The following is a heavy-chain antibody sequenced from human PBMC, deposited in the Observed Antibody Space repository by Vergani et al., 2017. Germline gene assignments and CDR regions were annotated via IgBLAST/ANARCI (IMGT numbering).Heavy chain of an antibody. CDR1: GFTFIMHA. Sequence: EVQRLESGGDLVQPGGSLRLPCAASGFTFIMHAMSWVRQAPGKGLEWVSTLIASDRRTHYSDSVKGRFTISRDNSKNTLFLHMNSLRPDDTAVYYCAKVGRSEVAGTFGAFDIWGQGTMVTVS. D-gene: IGHD6-19*01. CDR3: AKVGRSEVAGTFGAFDI. CDR2: LIASDRRT. J-gene: IGHJ3*02. V-gene: IGHV3-23*01.